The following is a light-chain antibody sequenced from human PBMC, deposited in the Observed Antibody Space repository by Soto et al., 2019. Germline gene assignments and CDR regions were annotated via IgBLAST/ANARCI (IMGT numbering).Light chain of an antibody. J-gene: IGLJ1*01. CDR1: RNNIGAGYD. V-gene: IGLV1-40*01. CDR3: AAWDDSLTGPV. CDR2: NSN. Sequence: QPVLTQPPSVSGAPGQRVTIDCTGTRNNIGAGYDVHWYRQVPGTAPKLLIYNSNQRPSGVPDRFSGSKSGTSASLAISGLQSEDEADYYCAAWDDSLTGPVFRTGTKVTVL.